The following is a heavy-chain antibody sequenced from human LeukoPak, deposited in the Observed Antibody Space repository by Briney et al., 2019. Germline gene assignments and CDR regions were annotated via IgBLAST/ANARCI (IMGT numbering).Heavy chain of an antibody. Sequence: GGSLRLSCAASGFTFSSYSMTWVRQAPGKGLEWVSYISSSSSTIYYADSVKGRFTISRDNAKNSLSLQVNSLRAEDTAVYYCATSNYYDSSGTTHDYWGQGTLVTVSS. CDR1: GFTFSSYS. CDR3: ATSNYYDSSGTTHDY. J-gene: IGHJ4*02. V-gene: IGHV3-48*01. D-gene: IGHD3-22*01. CDR2: ISSSSSTI.